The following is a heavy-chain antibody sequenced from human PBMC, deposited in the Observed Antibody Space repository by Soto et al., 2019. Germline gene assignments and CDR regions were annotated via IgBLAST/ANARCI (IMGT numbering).Heavy chain of an antibody. CDR2: IYYSGST. Sequence: SETLSLTCTVSGGSISSGGYYWSWIRQHPGKGLEWIGYIYYSGSTYYNPSLKSRVTLSVDPSNNQYSLKLSSVTAADTAVYYCARGVLEWLLRDSYYYYMDVWGKGTTVTVSS. J-gene: IGHJ6*03. D-gene: IGHD3-3*01. CDR1: GGSISSGGYY. V-gene: IGHV4-31*03. CDR3: ARGVLEWLLRDSYYYYMDV.